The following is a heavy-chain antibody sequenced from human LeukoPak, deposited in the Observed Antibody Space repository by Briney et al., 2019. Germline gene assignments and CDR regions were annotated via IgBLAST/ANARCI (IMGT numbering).Heavy chain of an antibody. V-gene: IGHV3-30*03. D-gene: IGHD1-1*01. J-gene: IGHJ4*02. CDR3: AREYRGWYFDH. Sequence: PGRSLRLSCAASGFTFSSHAMHWARQAPGKGPEWVAIISYDGSDKYYADSVKGRFTISRDNSKNTLNLQMNSLRVEDTAVYYCAREYRGWYFDHWGQGTLVTVSS. CDR2: ISYDGSDK. CDR1: GFTFSSHA.